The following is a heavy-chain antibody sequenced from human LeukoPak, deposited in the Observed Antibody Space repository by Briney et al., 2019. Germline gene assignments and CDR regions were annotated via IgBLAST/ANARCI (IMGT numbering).Heavy chain of an antibody. J-gene: IGHJ6*03. Sequence: PSETLSLTCAVYGGSFSGYYWSWIRQPPGKGLEWIGEINQSGSTNYNPSLKSRVTISVDTSKNQFSLKLSSVTAADTAVYYCARVLKLGYCSGGSCYGRYYYYYYMDVWGKGTTVTVSS. CDR1: GGSFSGYY. CDR3: ARVLKLGYCSGGSCYGRYYYYYYMDV. CDR2: INQSGST. V-gene: IGHV4-34*01. D-gene: IGHD2-15*01.